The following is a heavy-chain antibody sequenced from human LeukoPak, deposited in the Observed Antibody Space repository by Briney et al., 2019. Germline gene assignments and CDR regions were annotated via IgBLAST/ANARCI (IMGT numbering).Heavy chain of an antibody. J-gene: IGHJ4*02. V-gene: IGHV3-21*01. D-gene: IGHD3-3*01. CDR2: ISSSRSYI. CDR3: ARDNRATGFWSGYSYYFDY. Sequence: GGSLRLSCAASGFTFSSYSMNWVRQAPGKGLEWVSSISSSRSYIYYADSVKGRFTISRDNAKNSLYLQMNSLRAEDTAVYYCARDNRATGFWSGYSYYFDYWGQGTLVTVSS. CDR1: GFTFSSYS.